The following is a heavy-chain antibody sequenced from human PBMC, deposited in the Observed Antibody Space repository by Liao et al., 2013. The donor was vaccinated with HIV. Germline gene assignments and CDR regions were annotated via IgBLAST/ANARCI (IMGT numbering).Heavy chain of an antibody. V-gene: IGHV4-39*07. CDR3: ARDQDRIQLWFNWFDP. CDR2: IYYAGDE. D-gene: IGHD5-18*01. CDR1: GGSISSIDYY. Sequence: QVQLQESGPGLVKPSGTLSLTCTVSGGSISSIDYYWAWIRQPPGKGLEWIGYIYYAGDELLHAVPQASSHLISRHVPERFSLNLSSMTAADTAVYYCARDQDRIQLWFNWFDPGAGTRGHRLL. J-gene: IGHJ5*02.